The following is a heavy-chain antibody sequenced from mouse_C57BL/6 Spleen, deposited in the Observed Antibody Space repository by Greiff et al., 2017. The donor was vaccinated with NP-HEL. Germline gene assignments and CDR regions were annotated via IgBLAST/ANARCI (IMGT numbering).Heavy chain of an antibody. CDR1: GFTFSSYA. V-gene: IGHV5-4*01. D-gene: IGHD1-1*01. Sequence: DVHLVESGGGLVKPGGSLKLSCAASGFTFSSYAMSWVRQTPEKRLEWFAISDGGSYTYYPDNVKGRFTISRDNAKNNLYLQMSHLKSEDTAMYYCARDGLYGSSYYYWGQGTTLTVSS. J-gene: IGHJ2*01. CDR2: ISDGGSYT. CDR3: ARDGLYGSSYYY.